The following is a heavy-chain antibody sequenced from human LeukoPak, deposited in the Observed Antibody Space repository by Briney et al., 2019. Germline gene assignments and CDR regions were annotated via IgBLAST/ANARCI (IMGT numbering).Heavy chain of an antibody. CDR3: ARDSWNHDYYYYYYMDV. Sequence: ASVKVSCKASGYTFTGYYMHWVRQAPGQGLEWMGWINPNSGGTNYAQKFQGRVTMTRDTSISTAYMELSSLRSDDTAVYYCARDSWNHDYYYYYYMDVWGKGTTVTVSS. V-gene: IGHV1-2*02. CDR1: GYTFTGYY. CDR2: INPNSGGT. D-gene: IGHD1-14*01. J-gene: IGHJ6*03.